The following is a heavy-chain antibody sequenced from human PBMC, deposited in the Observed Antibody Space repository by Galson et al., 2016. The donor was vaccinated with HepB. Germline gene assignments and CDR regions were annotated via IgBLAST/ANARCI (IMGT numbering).Heavy chain of an antibody. CDR3: ACGSTIFGGSYYYALHV. V-gene: IGHV1-18*01. D-gene: IGHD3-3*01. Sequence: QSGAEVKTSGESLKISCKASGHTFSTFGIGWVRQARGQGLEWMGWIGMNSGNTYYTQKFQGRVTMTTDPSTSTAYLDLGSLGSDDTAVYYCACGSTIFGGSYYYALHVWGQGTTVTVSS. CDR1: GHTFSTFG. J-gene: IGHJ6*02. CDR2: IGMNSGNT.